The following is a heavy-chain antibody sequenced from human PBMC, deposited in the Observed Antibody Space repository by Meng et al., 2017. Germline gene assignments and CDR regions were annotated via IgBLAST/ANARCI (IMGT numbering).Heavy chain of an antibody. V-gene: IGHV4-31*01. D-gene: IGHD6-13*01. CDR2: IYYSGST. CDR1: GGSISSGGYY. J-gene: IGHJ5*02. Sequence: QGQLQASGPGLVKPSQTLSLTCTVSGGSISSGGYYWSWIRQHPGKGLEWIGYIYYSGSTYYNPSLKSLVTISVDTSKNQFSLKLSSVTAADTAVYYCARVVGKLGIAAATRFDPWGQGTLVTVSS. CDR3: ARVVGKLGIAAATRFDP.